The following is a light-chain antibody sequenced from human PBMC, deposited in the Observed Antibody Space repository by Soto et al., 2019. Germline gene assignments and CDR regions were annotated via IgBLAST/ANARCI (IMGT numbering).Light chain of an antibody. CDR3: LLYYGGARV. V-gene: IGLV7-43*01. J-gene: IGLJ2*01. CDR1: TGAVTSGYY. CDR2: STS. Sequence: QTVVTQEPSLTVSPGGTVTLTCASSTGAVTSGYYPTWFQQKPGQAPRALSYSTSNKHSWTPARFSGSLLGGKAALTLSGVQPEDEAEYYCLLYYGGARVFGGGTKLTVL.